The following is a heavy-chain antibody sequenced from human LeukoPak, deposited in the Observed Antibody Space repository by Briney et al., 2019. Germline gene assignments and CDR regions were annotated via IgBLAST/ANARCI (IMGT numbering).Heavy chain of an antibody. J-gene: IGHJ4*02. CDR3: ASARLYSSSWYCYFDY. D-gene: IGHD6-13*01. Sequence: GGSLRLSCAASGTSFSSYEMNWVRQAPGKGLGWVSYISSGGTTIYYADSVKGRFTISRDNAKNSLYLQMNNLRAEDTAVYYCASARLYSSSWYCYFDYWGRGTLVTVSS. V-gene: IGHV3-48*03. CDR1: GTSFSSYE. CDR2: ISSGGTTI.